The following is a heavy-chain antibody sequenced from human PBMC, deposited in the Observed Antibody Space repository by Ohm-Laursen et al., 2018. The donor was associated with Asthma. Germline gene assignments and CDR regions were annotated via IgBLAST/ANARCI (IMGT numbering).Heavy chain of an antibody. CDR2: ISDSGGST. J-gene: IGHJ4*02. D-gene: IGHD3-3*01. Sequence: SLRLSCAASGFTFNTYWMSWVRQAPGKGLEWVSTISDSGGSTYYADSVKGRFTISRDNSKNTLYLQMNSLRAEDTAVYYCARESYDFWSGYPHLGDFDYWGQGTLVTVSS. V-gene: IGHV3-23*01. CDR1: GFTFNTYW. CDR3: ARESYDFWSGYPHLGDFDY.